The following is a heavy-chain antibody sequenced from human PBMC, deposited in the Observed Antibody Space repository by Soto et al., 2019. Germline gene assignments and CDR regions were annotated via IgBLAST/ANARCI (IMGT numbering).Heavy chain of an antibody. CDR1: GFTFRNYW. CDR3: ARGGVEPFDY. Sequence: LRLSCAASGFTFRNYWMHWVRQAPGKGLVWVSRISDYGRVNYADSVEGRFTISRDDAKSELYLQMSSLRLEDTAVYYCARGGVEPFDYWGQGALVTVSS. D-gene: IGHD3-3*01. J-gene: IGHJ4*02. CDR2: ISDYGRV. V-gene: IGHV3-74*01.